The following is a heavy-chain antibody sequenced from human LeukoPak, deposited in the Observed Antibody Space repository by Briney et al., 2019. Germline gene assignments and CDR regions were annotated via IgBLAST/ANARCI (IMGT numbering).Heavy chain of an antibody. CDR2: INIYNCNT. J-gene: IGHJ3*02. CDR1: XXIFTXYG. V-gene: IGHV1-18*01. D-gene: IGHD3-16*01. Sequence: GASVXXXXXXSXXIFTXYGLXXVRQAPGQGVXXXXXINIYNCNTDYAQKLQGRLTMTTHTSTSTAYMELRSLRSDDTAVYYCARDGFRAQRGGALDIWGQGTMVTVSS. CDR3: ARDGFRAQRGGALDI.